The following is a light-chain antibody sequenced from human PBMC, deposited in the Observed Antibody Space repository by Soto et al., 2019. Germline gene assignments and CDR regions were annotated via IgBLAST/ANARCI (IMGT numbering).Light chain of an antibody. Sequence: AIQMTQSPSSLSASLGDRVTITCRASQGIGNDLGGYQQKPGNAPRLLIYAASTLLSGVPSRFSGSGSGTDFTLTISSLQPEDFATYYCLQDYNFPWTFGQGTKVEIK. CDR2: AAS. J-gene: IGKJ1*01. V-gene: IGKV1-6*01. CDR1: QGIGND. CDR3: LQDYNFPWT.